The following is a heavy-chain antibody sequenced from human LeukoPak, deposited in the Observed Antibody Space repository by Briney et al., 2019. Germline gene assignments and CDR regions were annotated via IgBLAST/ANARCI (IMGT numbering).Heavy chain of an antibody. CDR2: IYPGDSDT. D-gene: IGHD5-18*01. V-gene: IGHV5-51*01. CDR3: ARLGTAVVARYFDY. CDR1: GYSFTSYW. Sequence: KRGESLKISCKGSGYSFTSYWIAWVRLMPGKSLEWMGSIYPGDSDTRYSPSFQGQVTISADKSISTAYLQWRGLRASDIAMYYCARLGTAVVARYFDYWGRGTLVTVSS. J-gene: IGHJ4*02.